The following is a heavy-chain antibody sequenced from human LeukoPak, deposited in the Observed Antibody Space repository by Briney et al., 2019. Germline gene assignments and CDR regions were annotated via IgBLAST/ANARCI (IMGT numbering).Heavy chain of an antibody. V-gene: IGHV3-48*03. CDR3: ARDCYMFGRDY. D-gene: IGHD3-10*02. J-gene: IGHJ4*02. CDR1: GFTFTSYD. Sequence: PGGSLRLSCVASGFTFTSYDFNWVRQAPGKGLEWVSYISNGGGTISYADSVKGRFTISRDNAKNSVFLQMNTLRAEDTAVYYCARDCYMFGRDYWGQGTLVTVSS. CDR2: ISNGGGTI.